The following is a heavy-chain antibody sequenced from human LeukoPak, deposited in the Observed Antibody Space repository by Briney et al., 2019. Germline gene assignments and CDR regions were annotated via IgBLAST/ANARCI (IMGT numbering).Heavy chain of an antibody. CDR1: GGSFSGYY. D-gene: IGHD2-15*01. V-gene: IGHV4-34*01. CDR2: INHSGST. Sequence: KPSETLSLTCAVYGGSFSGYYWSWIRQPPGKGLEWIGEINHSGSTNYNPSLKSRVTISVDTSKNQFSLKLSSVTAADTAVYYCARGGIVVVVAGYRDFDYWGQGTLVTVSS. J-gene: IGHJ4*02. CDR3: ARGGIVVVVAGYRDFDY.